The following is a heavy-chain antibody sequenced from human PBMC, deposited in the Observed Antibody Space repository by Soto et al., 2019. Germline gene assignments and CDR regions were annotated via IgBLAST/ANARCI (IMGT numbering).Heavy chain of an antibody. CDR3: AKDWYEDS. CDR2: INTAGTT. D-gene: IGHD6-13*01. CDR1: GSTFTTYA. V-gene: IGHV3-23*01. J-gene: IGHJ4*02. Sequence: EVQLLESGGGLVQPGGSLRLSCAASGSTFTTYAMTSVRQAPGKGLEWLSAINTAGTTYYADSVKGRFTISRDNAKNTLYLQMNGLRVEDTAVYYCAKDWYEDSWGQGTLVTVSS.